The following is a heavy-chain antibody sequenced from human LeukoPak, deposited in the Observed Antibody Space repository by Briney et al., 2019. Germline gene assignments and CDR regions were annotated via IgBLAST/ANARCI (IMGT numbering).Heavy chain of an antibody. Sequence: PSETLSLTCAVYGGSFSGYYWSWIRQPPGKGLEWIGEINHSGSTNYNPSLKSRVTISVVTSKNQFSLKLSSVTAADTAVYYCARGIKTVTIFGVVIIPHSWFDPWGQGTLVTVSS. CDR2: INHSGST. CDR3: ARGIKTVTIFGVVIIPHSWFDP. V-gene: IGHV4-34*01. D-gene: IGHD3-3*01. J-gene: IGHJ5*02. CDR1: GGSFSGYY.